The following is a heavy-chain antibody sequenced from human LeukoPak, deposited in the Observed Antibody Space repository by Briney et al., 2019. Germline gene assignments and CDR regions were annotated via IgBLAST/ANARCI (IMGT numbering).Heavy chain of an antibody. CDR3: AKGKVRGALSYMDV. J-gene: IGHJ6*03. CDR1: GFTFSDYY. V-gene: IGHV3-11*04. Sequence: PGGSLRLSCAASGFTFSDYYMSWLRQAPGKGLEWVSYISSSGSSIYYADSVKGRFTISRENAKNSLYLQMNSLRAEDTAVYYCAKGKVRGALSYMDVWGKGTTVTVSS. D-gene: IGHD3-10*01. CDR2: ISSSGSSI.